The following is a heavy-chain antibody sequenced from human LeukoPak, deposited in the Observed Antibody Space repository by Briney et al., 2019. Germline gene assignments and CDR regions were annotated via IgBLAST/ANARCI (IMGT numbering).Heavy chain of an antibody. D-gene: IGHD1-14*01. CDR2: ISYDGSNK. CDR3: AKSISTTRDAFDI. V-gene: IGHV3-30*18. J-gene: IGHJ3*02. Sequence: GRSLRLSCAASGFTFSSYGMHWVRQAPGKGLEWVAVISYDGSNKYYADSVKGRFTISRDNSKNTLYLQMNSLRAEDTAVYYCAKSISTTRDAFDIWGQGTMVTVSS. CDR1: GFTFSSYG.